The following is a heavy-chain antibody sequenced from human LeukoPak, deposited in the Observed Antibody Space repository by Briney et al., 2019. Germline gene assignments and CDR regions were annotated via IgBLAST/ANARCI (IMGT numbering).Heavy chain of an antibody. J-gene: IGHJ4*02. V-gene: IGHV3-33*06. CDR3: AKLHGYYYDSSGYYFDY. D-gene: IGHD3-22*01. CDR1: GFTFSSYG. Sequence: GGSLRLSCAASGFTFSSYGMHWVRQAPGKGLEWVAVIWYDGSNKYYADSVKGRFTISRDNSKNTLYLQMNSLRAEDTAVYYCAKLHGYYYDSSGYYFDYWGQGTLVTVSS. CDR2: IWYDGSNK.